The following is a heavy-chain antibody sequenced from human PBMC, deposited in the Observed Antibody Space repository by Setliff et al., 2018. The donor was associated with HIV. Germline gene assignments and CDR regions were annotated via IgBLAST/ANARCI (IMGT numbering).Heavy chain of an antibody. Sequence: SETLSLTCSVSGGSVGSGSYYWSWIRQSPGKGLEWLGYTYYSGSTTYNPSLRSRVTISIDTSKNQFSLNLRSVTAADTAVYYWARDPPGYGDSKAYWCQVKLVTVSS. J-gene: IGHJ4*02. CDR2: TYYSGST. CDR3: ARDPPGYGDSKAY. CDR1: GGSVGSGSYY. V-gene: IGHV4-61*01. D-gene: IGHD4-17*01.